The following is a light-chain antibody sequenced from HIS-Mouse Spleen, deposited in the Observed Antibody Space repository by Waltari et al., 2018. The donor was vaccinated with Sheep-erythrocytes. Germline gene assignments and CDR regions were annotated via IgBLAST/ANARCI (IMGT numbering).Light chain of an antibody. J-gene: IGLJ3*02. CDR1: SSDVGGYNY. CDR3: CSYAGSSTPWV. CDR2: DVS. Sequence: QSALTQPRSVSGSPGQSVTISCTGTSSDVGGYNYVSWYQQHPGKAPKLMIYDVSKRPSGVPDRFSGSRSGSPASLTISGLQAEDEAYYYCCSYAGSSTPWVFGGGTKLTVL. V-gene: IGLV2-11*01.